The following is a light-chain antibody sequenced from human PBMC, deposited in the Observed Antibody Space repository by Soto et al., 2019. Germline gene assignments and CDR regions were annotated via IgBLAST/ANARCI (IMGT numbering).Light chain of an antibody. V-gene: IGKV3-20*01. J-gene: IGKJ4*02. CDR1: QSVRSNY. CDR2: DAS. Sequence: EIVLTQSPDTLSLSPGERATLSCRASQSVRSNYLAWYQKKPGQAPRFLIYDASSRATGIPDRFSGSGSGTDVYLTISRMQHEDFAVYYCQQYGRSHLTFGGGTKVEIK. CDR3: QQYGRSHLT.